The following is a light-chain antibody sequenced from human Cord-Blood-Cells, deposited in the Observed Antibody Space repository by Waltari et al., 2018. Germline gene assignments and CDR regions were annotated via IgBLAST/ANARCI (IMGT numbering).Light chain of an antibody. Sequence: QSALTQPRSVSGSPGQSVTISCTGTSSDVGGYNYVSWYQQHPGKAPKLMIYDVSKRPAGVPDRVSGSKAGNKASLNISGIQAEDEADYYCCSYAGSYTLVFGGGTKLTVL. CDR2: DVS. CDR3: CSYAGSYTLV. J-gene: IGLJ3*02. CDR1: SSDVGGYNY. V-gene: IGLV2-11*01.